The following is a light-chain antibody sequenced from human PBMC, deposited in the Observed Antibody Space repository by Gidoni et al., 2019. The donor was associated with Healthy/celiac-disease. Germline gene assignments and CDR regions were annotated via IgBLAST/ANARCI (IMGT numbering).Light chain of an antibody. J-gene: IGKJ1*01. V-gene: IGKV3-11*01. CDR2: DAS. Sequence: EMVLPQSPATLSLSPGERATLSCRASQSVSSYVAWYQKKPGQAPRLLIDDASNRATGIPATFSRRGSGTDFTLTICSLAPEDFAVYYCQQRRNWPPWTFGPGTKVEI. CDR3: QQRRNWPPWT. CDR1: QSVSSY.